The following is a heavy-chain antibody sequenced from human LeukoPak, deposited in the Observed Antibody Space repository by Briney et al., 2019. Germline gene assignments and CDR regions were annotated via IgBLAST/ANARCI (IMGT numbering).Heavy chain of an antibody. D-gene: IGHD2-2*02. CDR1: GFTFSNYW. CDR3: ARDIGDCSSLSCYNQYYYMDV. V-gene: IGHV3-7*01. Sequence: SGGSLRLSCAASGFTFSNYWMGWVRQAPGKGLEWVANIKQDGSEKYYVDSVKGRFIISRDNTKSSVYLQMNSLRAEDTAVYYCARDIGDCSSLSCYNQYYYMDVWGKGTTVTVSS. CDR2: IKQDGSEK. J-gene: IGHJ6*03.